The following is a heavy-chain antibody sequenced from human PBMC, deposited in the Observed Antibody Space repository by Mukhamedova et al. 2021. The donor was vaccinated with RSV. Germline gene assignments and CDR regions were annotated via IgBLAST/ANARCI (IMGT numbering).Heavy chain of an antibody. D-gene: IGHD3-10*01. J-gene: IGHJ4*02. V-gene: IGHV3-7*03. CDR3: ANLPYVSGRGDC. CDR2: IKKDGSEK. Sequence: GPEWVANIKKDGSEKYYVDSVKGRFTISRDNAKNSLYLQMNSLRVEDTAVYYCANLPYVSGRGDCWGQGSLVTVTS.